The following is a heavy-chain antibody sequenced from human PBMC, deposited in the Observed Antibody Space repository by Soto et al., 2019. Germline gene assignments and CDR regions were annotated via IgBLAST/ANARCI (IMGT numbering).Heavy chain of an antibody. J-gene: IGHJ6*03. D-gene: IGHD1-26*01. CDR1: GGSISISNW. Sequence: QVQLQESGPGLVKPSETLSLTCAVSGGSISISNWWSWVGRTPGKGLEWMGQINHSGSTNYSPSLTSRVTISVDKSKNQFSLKMNSVTAADTAVYYCARGGYYFYMDVWGKGTTVTVSS. CDR2: INHSGST. CDR3: ARGGYYFYMDV. V-gene: IGHV4-4*02.